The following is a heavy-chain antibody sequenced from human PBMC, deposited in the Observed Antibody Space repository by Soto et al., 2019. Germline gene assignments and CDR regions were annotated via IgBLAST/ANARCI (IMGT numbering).Heavy chain of an antibody. CDR1: GGTFNSYL. CDR2: IIPAFGTA. V-gene: IGHV1-69*06. D-gene: IGHD2-2*01. CDR3: ARGLDQPPVGLYFDT. J-gene: IGHJ4*02. Sequence: QVQLVQSGAEVKNPGSSVKVSCKTSGGTFNSYLIDWVRQAPGQGLEWMGGIIPAFGTAKYAQKFQCRVTITADKSTTTAYMELRTLISEDTAVYYCARGLDQPPVGLYFDTWGQGTLVTVSS.